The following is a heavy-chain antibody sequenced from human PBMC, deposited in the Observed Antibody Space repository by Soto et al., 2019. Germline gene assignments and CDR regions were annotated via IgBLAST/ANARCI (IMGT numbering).Heavy chain of an antibody. CDR3: ARAGDGEAG. J-gene: IGHJ4*02. Sequence: QVQLVQSGAEVKKPGSSVKVPCKASGGTFSSYAISWVRQAPGQGLEWMGGIIPIFGPANYAQKFQGRVTITADESPRTAYMELSSLRSEDTAVYYCARAGDGEAGWGQGTLVTVSS. V-gene: IGHV1-69*12. D-gene: IGHD4-17*01. CDR2: IIPIFGPA. CDR1: GGTFSSYA.